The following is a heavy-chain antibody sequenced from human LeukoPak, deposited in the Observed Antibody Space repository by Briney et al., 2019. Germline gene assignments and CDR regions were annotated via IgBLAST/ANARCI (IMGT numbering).Heavy chain of an antibody. CDR3: ARGGEYGSGSYYLPFDY. Sequence: SETLSLTCTVSGGSISSYYWSWIRQPPGKGLEWIGYIYYSGSTNYNPSLKSRVTISVDTSKNQFSLKLSSVTAADTAVYYCARGGEYGSGSYYLPFDYWGQGTLVTVSS. CDR1: GGSISSYY. J-gene: IGHJ4*02. V-gene: IGHV4-59*01. CDR2: IYYSGST. D-gene: IGHD3-10*01.